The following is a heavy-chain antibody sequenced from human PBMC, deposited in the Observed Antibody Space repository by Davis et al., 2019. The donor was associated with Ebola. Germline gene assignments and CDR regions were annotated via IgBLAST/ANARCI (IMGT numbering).Heavy chain of an antibody. CDR3: ARAYRSGWSLGLGGY. D-gene: IGHD6-19*01. Sequence: GESLKISCQGSGYSFTNYWIAWVRQMPGKGLEWMGIIHPGDSDTRYSPSFQGQVTISADKSISTAYLQWSSLKASDTAMYFCARAYRSGWSLGLGGYWGQGTLVSVSS. CDR1: GYSFTNYW. CDR2: IHPGDSDT. V-gene: IGHV5-51*01. J-gene: IGHJ4*02.